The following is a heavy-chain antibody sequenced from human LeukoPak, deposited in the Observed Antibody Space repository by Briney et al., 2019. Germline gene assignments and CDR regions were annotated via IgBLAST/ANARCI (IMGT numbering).Heavy chain of an antibody. CDR3: AREGNGLLSKDFDY. V-gene: IGHV1-2*02. J-gene: IGHJ4*02. Sequence: ASVKVSCKSSGLTFTDYYIRWVRQAPGQGLEWMGYIGPHSSATSSPQEFQGRVTMTRDTSMSTAYMELTRLTSDDTAVYYCAREGNGLLSKDFDYWGQGTLVTVSS. CDR1: GLTFTDYY. CDR2: IGPHSSAT. D-gene: IGHD2/OR15-2a*01.